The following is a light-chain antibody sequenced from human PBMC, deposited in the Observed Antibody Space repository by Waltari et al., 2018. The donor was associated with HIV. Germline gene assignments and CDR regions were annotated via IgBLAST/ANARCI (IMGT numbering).Light chain of an antibody. CDR1: SSNHGTGHD. Sequence: QSVLTQPPSVSGAPGPMGPLSCTGSSSNHGTGHDSHWYQQLPGTAPKLPLDGNSSRPSGVPDRFSGSKSGTSASLAITGRQAEDEAHYYCQAYDSSLSAVVFGGGTKLTVL. J-gene: IGLJ2*01. CDR2: GNS. V-gene: IGLV1-40*01. CDR3: QAYDSSLSAVV.